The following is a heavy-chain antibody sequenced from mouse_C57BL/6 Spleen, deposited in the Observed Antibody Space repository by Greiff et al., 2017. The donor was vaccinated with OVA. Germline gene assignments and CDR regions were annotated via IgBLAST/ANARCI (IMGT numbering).Heavy chain of an antibody. CDR1: GYTFTSYW. CDR2: IDPSDSYT. Sequence: QVQLQQPGAELVMPGASVKLSCKASGYTFTSYWMHWVKQRPGQGLEWIGEIDPSDSYTNYNQKFKGKSTLTVDKSSSTAYMQLSSLTSEDSAVYYCARRGDGYYGGYAVYAMDYWGQGTSVTVSS. CDR3: ARRGDGYYGGYAVYAMDY. J-gene: IGHJ4*01. D-gene: IGHD2-3*01. V-gene: IGHV1-69*01.